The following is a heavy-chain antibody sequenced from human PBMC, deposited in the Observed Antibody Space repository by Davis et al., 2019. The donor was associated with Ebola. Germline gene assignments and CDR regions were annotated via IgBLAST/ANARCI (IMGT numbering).Heavy chain of an antibody. CDR1: GGTFSSYA. V-gene: IGHV1-18*01. CDR3: ARDMGPWFGEFVLTQYGGYGMDV. J-gene: IGHJ6*02. D-gene: IGHD3-10*01. CDR2: ISAYNGNT. Sequence: AASVKVSCKASGGTFSSYAISWVRQAPGQGLEWMGWISAYNGNTNYAQKLQGRVTMTTDTSTSTAYMELRSLRSDDTAVYYCARDMGPWFGEFVLTQYGGYGMDVWGQGTTVTVSS.